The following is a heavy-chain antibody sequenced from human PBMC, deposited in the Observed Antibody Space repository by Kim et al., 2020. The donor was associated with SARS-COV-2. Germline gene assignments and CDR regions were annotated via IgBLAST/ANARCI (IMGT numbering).Heavy chain of an antibody. Sequence: GGSLRLSCAASGFTFSSYAMSWVRQAPGKGLEWVSAISGSGGSTYYADSVKGRFTISRDNSKNTLYLQMNSLRAEDTAVYYCAKVLSYYGSGSYYNYQLFGNDAFDIWGQGTMVTVSS. CDR1: GFTFSSYA. CDR3: AKVLSYYGSGSYYNYQLFGNDAFDI. V-gene: IGHV3-23*01. CDR2: ISGSGGST. D-gene: IGHD3-10*01. J-gene: IGHJ3*02.